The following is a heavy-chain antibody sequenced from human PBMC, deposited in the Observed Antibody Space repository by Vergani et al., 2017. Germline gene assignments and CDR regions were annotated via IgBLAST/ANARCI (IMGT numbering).Heavy chain of an antibody. J-gene: IGHJ2*01. CDR3: ARDALRYFDRPPDKGWYFDL. CDR1: GYSFTSYW. V-gene: IGHV5-51*01. D-gene: IGHD3-9*01. Sequence: EVQLVQSGAEVKKPGESLKISCKGSGYSFTSYWIGWVRQMPGKGLEWMGIIYPGDSDTRYSPSFQGQVTISADKSISTAYLQWSSLKASDTAMYYCARDALRYFDRPPDKGWYFDLWGRGTLVTVSS. CDR2: IYPGDSDT.